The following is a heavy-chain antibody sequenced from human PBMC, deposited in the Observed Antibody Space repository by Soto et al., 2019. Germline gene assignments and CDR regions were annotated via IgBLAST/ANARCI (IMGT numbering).Heavy chain of an antibody. Sequence: QLQLQESGSGLVKPSQTLSLTCAVSGGSISSGGYSWSWIRQPPGKGLEWIGYIYHSGSTYYNPPIKSRVTISVDRSKNQFSLKLSSLTAADTAVYYCASSHAGAHITAAVHWGQGTLVTVSS. CDR3: ASSHAGAHITAAVH. D-gene: IGHD6-13*01. CDR1: GGSISSGGYS. J-gene: IGHJ4*02. CDR2: IYHSGST. V-gene: IGHV4-30-2*01.